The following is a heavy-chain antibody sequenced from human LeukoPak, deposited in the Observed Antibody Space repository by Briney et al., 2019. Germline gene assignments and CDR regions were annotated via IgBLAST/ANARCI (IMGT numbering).Heavy chain of an antibody. CDR3: ARGLTMGYFDL. D-gene: IGHD3-10*01. J-gene: IGHJ2*01. Sequence: SETLSLTCAVYGGSFSGYYWSWIRQPPGKGLEWIGEINHSGGTNYNPSLKSRVTISVDTSKNQFSLKLSSVTAADTAVYYCARGLTMGYFDLWGRGTLVTVSS. CDR2: INHSGGT. CDR1: GGSFSGYY. V-gene: IGHV4-34*01.